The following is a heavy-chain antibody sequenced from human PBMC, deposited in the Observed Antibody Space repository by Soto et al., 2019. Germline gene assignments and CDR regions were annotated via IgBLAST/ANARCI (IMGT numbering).Heavy chain of an antibody. CDR1: GFAFSNAW. CDR3: TTDSYTSVIVVRFDY. V-gene: IGHV3-15*07. CDR2: IKSKGHGGTT. Sequence: GGSLRLSCAASGFAFSNAWINWVRQARGKGLEWVGRIKSKGHGGTTDFAAPVRGRFAISRDDSRNLVYMQMNSLNTEDTAVYYCTTDSYTSVIVVRFDYWGHGTLVTVSS. D-gene: IGHD3-22*01. J-gene: IGHJ4*01.